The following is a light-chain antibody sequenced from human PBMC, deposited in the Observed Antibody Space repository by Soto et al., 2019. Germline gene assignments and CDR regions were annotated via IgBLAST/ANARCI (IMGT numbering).Light chain of an antibody. CDR2: EVS. V-gene: IGLV2-14*01. CDR1: TSDIGGYKY. J-gene: IGLJ2*01. Sequence: QSALTQPASVSGSPGQSITISCSGTTSDIGGYKYVSWYQQLPGKAPKLLISEVSRRPSEVSSRFSASKSGNTASLSISGLQTGDEATYSDSSYSSSGTFVLFGGGTQLTVL. CDR3: SSYSSSGTFVL.